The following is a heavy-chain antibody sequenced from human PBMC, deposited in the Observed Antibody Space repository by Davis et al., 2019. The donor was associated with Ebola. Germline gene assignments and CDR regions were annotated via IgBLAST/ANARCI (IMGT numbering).Heavy chain of an antibody. V-gene: IGHV4-59*01. CDR1: GCSISSYY. D-gene: IGHD3-3*01. Sequence: PSETLSLTCTVSGCSISSYYWSWIRQPPGKGLEWIGYIYYSGSTSYNPSLKRLVTKSLDTSKNQFSLKLASVTAADTAVYYCARGGEYYDFWSGYWDYYYYYMDVWGKGTTVTVSS. J-gene: IGHJ6*03. CDR3: ARGGEYYDFWSGYWDYYYYYMDV. CDR2: IYYSGST.